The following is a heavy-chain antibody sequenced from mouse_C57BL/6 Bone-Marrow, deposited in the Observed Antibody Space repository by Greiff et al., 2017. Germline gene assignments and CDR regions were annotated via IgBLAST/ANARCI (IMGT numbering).Heavy chain of an antibody. V-gene: IGHV6-3*01. CDR1: GFTFSNYW. J-gene: IGHJ3*01. CDR3: TLYYSNMFAY. CDR2: IRLKSDNYAT. Sequence: EVKVEESGGGLVQPGGSMKLSCVASGFTFSNYWMNWVRQSPAKGLELVAQIRLKSDNYATHYAESVKWRFTISRDDSKSSVYLQMNNLRAEDTGIYYCTLYYSNMFAYWGQGTLVTVSA. D-gene: IGHD2-5*01.